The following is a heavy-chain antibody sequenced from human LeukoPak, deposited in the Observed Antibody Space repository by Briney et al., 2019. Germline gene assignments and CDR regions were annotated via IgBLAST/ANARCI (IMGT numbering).Heavy chain of an antibody. J-gene: IGHJ4*02. CDR2: IYYSGGT. CDR3: ATVRYYGDYFFDY. D-gene: IGHD4-17*01. CDR1: GGSINSGGYY. Sequence: SETLSHTCTVSGGSINSGGYYWSWIRQHPGTGLEWIGHIYYSGGTYYNPSLKSRVIISVDTSKNQFSLTLTSVTAADTAVYYCATVRYYGDYFFDYWGQGTLVTVSS. V-gene: IGHV4-31*03.